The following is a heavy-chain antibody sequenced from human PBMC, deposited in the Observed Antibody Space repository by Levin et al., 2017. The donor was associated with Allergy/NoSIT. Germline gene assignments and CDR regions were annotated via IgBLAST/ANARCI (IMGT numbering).Heavy chain of an antibody. D-gene: IGHD6-19*01. CDR3: AKDAIRGSDQPYYFDY. V-gene: IGHV3-23*01. J-gene: IGHJ4*02. Sequence: GESLKISCATSGFTFNNYAMSWVRQAPGKGLEWVSAIINSGVGTYYADSVKGRFTISRDNSKNTMYLQMNSLRAEDTAVYFCAKDAIRGSDQPYYFDYWGQGTLVTASS. CDR1: GFTFNNYA. CDR2: IINSGVGT.